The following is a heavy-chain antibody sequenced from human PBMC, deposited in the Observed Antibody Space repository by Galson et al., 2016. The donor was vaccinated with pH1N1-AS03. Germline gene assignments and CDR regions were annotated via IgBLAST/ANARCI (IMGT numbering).Heavy chain of an antibody. Sequence: SLRLSCATSGFTFSIYGMTWVRQAPGKGLEWVSVISGIGTSTYHAASVKGRFSISRDNARNTLSLQMDGLRAEDTALYYCAKEGDEGAFDCWGQGTLVTVSP. CDR2: ISGIGTST. J-gene: IGHJ4*02. CDR1: GFTFSIYG. V-gene: IGHV3-23*01. CDR3: AKEGDEGAFDC.